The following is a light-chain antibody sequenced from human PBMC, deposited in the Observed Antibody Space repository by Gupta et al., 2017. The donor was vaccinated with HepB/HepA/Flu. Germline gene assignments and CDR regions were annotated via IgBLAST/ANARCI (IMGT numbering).Light chain of an antibody. Sequence: DIQMTQSPSTLSASVGDRVTITCRASESISTWLAWYQQTPGKAPKLLIYKASNLQSGVTSRFSGSGSGTEFTLTISSLQPEDFAIYYCQQDNSYPWTFGQGTKVEIK. CDR3: QQDNSYPWT. J-gene: IGKJ1*01. CDR1: ESISTW. V-gene: IGKV1-5*03. CDR2: KAS.